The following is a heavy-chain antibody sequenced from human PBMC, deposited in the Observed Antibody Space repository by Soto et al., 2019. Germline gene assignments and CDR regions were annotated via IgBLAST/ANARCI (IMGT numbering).Heavy chain of an antibody. Sequence: QVQLVQSGAEVKKLGASVKVSCKASGYTFTAYYIHWVRQAPGQGLEWVGWINPNSGDTNYAQRFQGWVTMTGDTSFSTAYMDLTRLRSDDTAVYYCARGGYTDGYGLDYWGQGTLVTVSS. V-gene: IGHV1-2*04. J-gene: IGHJ4*02. CDR2: INPNSGDT. D-gene: IGHD5-18*01. CDR1: GYTFTAYY. CDR3: ARGGYTDGYGLDY.